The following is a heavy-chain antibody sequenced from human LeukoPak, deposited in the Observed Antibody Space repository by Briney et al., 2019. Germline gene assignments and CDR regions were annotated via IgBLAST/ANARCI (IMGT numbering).Heavy chain of an antibody. CDR3: ARVLRYCSGGNCYSGGLGYMDV. CDR2: ISSSGSTI. D-gene: IGHD2-15*01. V-gene: IGHV3-48*03. CDR1: GFTFSSHE. Sequence: GGSLRLSCAASGFTFSSHEMNWVRQAPGKGLEWVSYISSSGSTIYYADSVKGRFTISRDNARNSLFLQMSSLRAEDTAVYYCARVLRYCSGGNCYSGGLGYMDVWGKGTTVTIPS. J-gene: IGHJ6*03.